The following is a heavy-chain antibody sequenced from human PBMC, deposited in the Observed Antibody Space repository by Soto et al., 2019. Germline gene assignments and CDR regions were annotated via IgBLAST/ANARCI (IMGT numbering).Heavy chain of an antibody. CDR2: ISYDGSNK. Sequence: QVQLVESGGGVVQPGRSLRLSCAASGFTFSSYAMHWVRQAPGKGLEWVAVISYDGSNKYYADSVKGRLTISRDNSKNTLYLQMNRLRAEHTAVYYCARVPSSSGRAHFDYWGQGTLVTVSS. CDR1: GFTFSSYA. D-gene: IGHD2-15*01. CDR3: ARVPSSSGRAHFDY. V-gene: IGHV3-30-3*01. J-gene: IGHJ4*02.